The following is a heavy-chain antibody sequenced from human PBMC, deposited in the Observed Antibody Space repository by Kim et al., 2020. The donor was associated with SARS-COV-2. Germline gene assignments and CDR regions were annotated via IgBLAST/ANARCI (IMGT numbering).Heavy chain of an antibody. Sequence: SVKVSCKASGGTFSSYAISWVRQAPGQGLEWMGRIIPILGIANYAQKFQGRVTITADKSTSTAYMELSSLRSEDTAVYYCARATGTTVYYYYGMDVWGQGTTVTVSS. V-gene: IGHV1-69*04. CDR2: IIPILGIA. D-gene: IGHD1-1*01. CDR1: GGTFSSYA. J-gene: IGHJ6*02. CDR3: ARATGTTVYYYYGMDV.